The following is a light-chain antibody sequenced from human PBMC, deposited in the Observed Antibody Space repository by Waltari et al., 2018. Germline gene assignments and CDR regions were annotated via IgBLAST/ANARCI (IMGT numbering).Light chain of an antibody. CDR3: QSYDNTLPGSV. J-gene: IGLJ3*02. CDR2: CVG. CDR1: KSNIGAGYD. Sequence: QSVLTQPPSLSGAPGQRVTISCTGSKSNIGAGYDVHWYQQVSGATPTPLILCVGNRPAGVPDRFSGSKSGTPASLAITGLQAEDEGDDYCQSYDNTLPGSVFVGGTKLTVL. V-gene: IGLV1-40*01.